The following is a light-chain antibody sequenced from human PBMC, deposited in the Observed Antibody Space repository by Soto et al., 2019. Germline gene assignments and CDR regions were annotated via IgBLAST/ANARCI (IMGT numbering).Light chain of an antibody. V-gene: IGKV3-20*01. J-gene: IGKJ5*01. CDR1: QSVGSSY. CDR3: QQYGSSPLT. Sequence: EIVLTQSPGTLSLSPGERATLSCRASQSVGSSYLAWYQQKPGQAPRLLIYGASSRATGIPDRFSGSGSRTHFTLTISRLEPEDFAVYYCQQYGSSPLTFGQGTRLYIK. CDR2: GAS.